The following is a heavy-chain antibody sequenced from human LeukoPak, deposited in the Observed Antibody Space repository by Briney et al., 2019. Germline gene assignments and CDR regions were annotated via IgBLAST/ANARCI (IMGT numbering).Heavy chain of an antibody. CDR3: TRDKSSGCFD. J-gene: IGHJ4*02. Sequence: GGSLRLSCAASGFTVGSNYMSWVRQAPGKGLQRVSVIYSGGSTYYADSVKGRFTISRDNSKNTLYLQMNSLRAEDTAVYYCTRDKSSGCFDWGQGTLVTVSS. V-gene: IGHV3-53*01. CDR2: IYSGGST. D-gene: IGHD6-19*01. CDR1: GFTVGSNY.